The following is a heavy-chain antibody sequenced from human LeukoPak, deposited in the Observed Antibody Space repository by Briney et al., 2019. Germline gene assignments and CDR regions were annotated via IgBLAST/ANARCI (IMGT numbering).Heavy chain of an antibody. D-gene: IGHD4-17*01. Sequence: GSLRLSCAASGFTFSDYYMSWIRQPPGKGLEWIGYIYYSGSTNYNPSLKSRVTISVDTSKNQFSLKLSSVTAADTAVYYCARSDYGDYGEENYWGQGTLVTVSS. CDR1: GFTFSDYY. J-gene: IGHJ4*02. CDR2: IYYSGST. V-gene: IGHV4-59*01. CDR3: ARSDYGDYGEENY.